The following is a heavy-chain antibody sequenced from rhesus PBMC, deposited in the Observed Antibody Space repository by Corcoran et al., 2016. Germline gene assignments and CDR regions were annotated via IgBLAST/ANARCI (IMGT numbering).Heavy chain of an antibody. Sequence: EVQLVQSGAEVKKPGAFVKISCQASGSTFTASYLHWVRQALGKGVEWMGRGEPENGEAIHAQKCQGRVTSTADKSTDTAYMELSSLRSEDTAVYYGATGTGNNGYYFDYWGQGVLVTVSS. V-gene: IGHV1-111*02. J-gene: IGHJ4*01. D-gene: IGHD1-20*01. CDR2: GEPENGEA. CDR3: ATGTGNNGYYFDY. CDR1: GSTFTASY.